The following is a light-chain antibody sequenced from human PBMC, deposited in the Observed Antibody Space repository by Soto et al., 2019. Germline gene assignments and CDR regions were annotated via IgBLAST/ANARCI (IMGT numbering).Light chain of an antibody. CDR3: QQYNSYSWT. V-gene: IGKV1-5*01. J-gene: IGKJ1*01. Sequence: DIHMTQSPSSLSASVGDRVTITSRASQSISSWLAWYQQKPGKAPKLLIYDASSLESGVPSRFSGSGSGTEFTLTISSLQPDDFATYYCQQYNSYSWTFGQGTKVDI. CDR1: QSISSW. CDR2: DAS.